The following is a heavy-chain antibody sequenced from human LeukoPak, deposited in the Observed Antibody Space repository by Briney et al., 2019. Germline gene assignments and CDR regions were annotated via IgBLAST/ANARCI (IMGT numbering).Heavy chain of an antibody. CDR3: ARARELLIRHYYYMDV. V-gene: IGHV4-34*01. D-gene: IGHD1-26*01. CDR2: INHSGST. CDR1: GGFFSGYC. Sequence: SETLSLTCAVYGGFFSGYCWSWIRQPPGKGLEWIGEINHSGSTNYNPSVKSRVTISVDASKNQFSLNLSSVTAADTDVYYCARARELLIRHYYYMDVWGKGTTVTVSS. J-gene: IGHJ6*03.